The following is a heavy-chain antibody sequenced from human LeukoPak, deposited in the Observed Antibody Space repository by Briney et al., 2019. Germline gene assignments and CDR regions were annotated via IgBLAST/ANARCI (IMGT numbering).Heavy chain of an antibody. CDR2: IFYNGRT. CDR1: GRSIENYY. CDR3: ARSKVTTPLNWFDP. D-gene: IGHD4-17*01. J-gene: IGHJ5*02. V-gene: IGHV4-59*12. Sequence: SETLSLTCTVCGRSIENYYWVWIRQSPGKALEYIAYIFYNGRTNYNLSLKRRVNISVDTSKNQISLKLSSVTAADTAVYYCARSKVTTPLNWFDPWGQGTLVTVSS.